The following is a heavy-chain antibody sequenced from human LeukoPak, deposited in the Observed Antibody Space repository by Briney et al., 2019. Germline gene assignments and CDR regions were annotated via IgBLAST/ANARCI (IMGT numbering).Heavy chain of an antibody. CDR2: ISADNGNT. D-gene: IGHD5-12*01. CDR3: ARDDGIYSGYEY. Sequence: GASVKVSCKASGYNFARYGMTWVRQAPGQGLEWMGWISADNGNTNYAQKFQGRVTMTTDTSTSTAYMELRSLRSDDTAVYYCARDDGIYSGYEYWGQGTLVTVSS. J-gene: IGHJ4*02. V-gene: IGHV1-18*01. CDR1: GYNFARYG.